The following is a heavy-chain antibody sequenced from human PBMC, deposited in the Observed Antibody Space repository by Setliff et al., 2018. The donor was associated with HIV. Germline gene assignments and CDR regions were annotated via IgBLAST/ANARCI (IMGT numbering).Heavy chain of an antibody. Sequence: GESLRISCRASGFTFSGYWIHWVRQDPGKGLEWVSRINNDGSITSYADSVKGRFTISRDNAKNTLYLQMNSLRAEDTAVYYCVRKAEVGTTTHFDYWGQGTLVTVSS. CDR2: INNDGSIT. D-gene: IGHD1-26*01. V-gene: IGHV3-74*01. J-gene: IGHJ4*02. CDR1: GFTFSGYW. CDR3: VRKAEVGTTTHFDY.